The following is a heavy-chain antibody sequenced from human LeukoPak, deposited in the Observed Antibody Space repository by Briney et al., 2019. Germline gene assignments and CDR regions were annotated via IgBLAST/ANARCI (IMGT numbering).Heavy chain of an antibody. CDR2: IYYSGST. D-gene: IGHD2-15*01. CDR3: ARDELGRLVY. Sequence: PSETLSLTCTVSGGSVSNSGYYWSWIRQHPGKGLEWIGYIYYSGSTYYNPSLKSRLTISVDTSKNQFSLRLSSVTAADTAVYYCARDELGRLVYWGQGTLVTVSS. CDR1: GGSVSNSGYY. J-gene: IGHJ4*02. V-gene: IGHV4-31*03.